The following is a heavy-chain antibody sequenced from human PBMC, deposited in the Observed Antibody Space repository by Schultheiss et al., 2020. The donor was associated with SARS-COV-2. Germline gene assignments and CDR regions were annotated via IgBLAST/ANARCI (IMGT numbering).Heavy chain of an antibody. CDR1: GGSISSYY. J-gene: IGHJ4*02. CDR2: IYYSGST. V-gene: IGHV4-59*12. D-gene: IGHD3-3*01. CDR3: ARVSHTIFGVVTHFDY. Sequence: SETLSLTCTVSGGSISSYYWSWIRQPPGKGLEWIGYIYYSGSTYYNPSLKSLVTISVDTSKNQFSLKLSSVTAADTAVYYCARVSHTIFGVVTHFDYWGQGTLVTVSS.